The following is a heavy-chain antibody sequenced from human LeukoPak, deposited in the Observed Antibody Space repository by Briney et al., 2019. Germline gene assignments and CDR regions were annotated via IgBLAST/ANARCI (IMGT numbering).Heavy chain of an antibody. D-gene: IGHD6-19*01. J-gene: IGHJ4*02. CDR2: IRYDEIVK. CDR3: AKGGNSGWNFVDY. Sequence: GGSLRLSCAASGFSFRSYGMHWVRQAPGKGLEWVAFIRYDEIVKHYADSVKGRFTISRDNATNTLFVQMNSLRAEDTAVYYCAKGGNSGWNFVDYWGQGTLVTVSS. V-gene: IGHV3-30*02. CDR1: GFSFRSYG.